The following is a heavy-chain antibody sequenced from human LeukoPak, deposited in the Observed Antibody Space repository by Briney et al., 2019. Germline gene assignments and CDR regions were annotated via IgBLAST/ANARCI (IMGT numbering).Heavy chain of an antibody. CDR1: GFTFSSYE. D-gene: IGHD4-17*01. Sequence: PGGPLRLSCAASGFTFSSYEMNWVRQAPGKGLEWVSYISSSGSTIYYADSVKGRFTISRDNAKNPLYLQMNSLRAKDTAVYYCARATTVTPYYFDYWGQGTLVTVSS. V-gene: IGHV3-48*03. J-gene: IGHJ4*02. CDR2: ISSSGSTI. CDR3: ARATTVTPYYFDY.